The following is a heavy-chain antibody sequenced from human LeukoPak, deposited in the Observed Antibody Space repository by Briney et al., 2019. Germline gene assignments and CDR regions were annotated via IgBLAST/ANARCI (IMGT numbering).Heavy chain of an antibody. V-gene: IGHV4-39*01. D-gene: IGHD3-10*01. CDR1: GGSISSSSYY. CDR3: ASYATYYYGSGFDY. J-gene: IGHJ4*02. Sequence: SETLSLTCAVSGGSISSSSYYWGWIRQPPGKGLEWIGSIYYSGSTYYNPSRKSRVTISVDTSKNQFSLKLSSVTAADTAVYYCASYATYYYGSGFDYWGQGTLVTVSS. CDR2: IYYSGST.